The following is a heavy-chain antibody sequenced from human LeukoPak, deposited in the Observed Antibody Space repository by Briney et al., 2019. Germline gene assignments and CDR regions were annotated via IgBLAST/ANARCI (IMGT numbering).Heavy chain of an antibody. CDR2: IYYSGST. V-gene: IGHV4-31*03. Sequence: SETLSLTCTVSGGSISSGGYSWSWIRQHPGKGLEWIGYIYYSGSTYYNPSLKSRVTISVDTSKNQFSLKLSSVTAADTAVYYCARGPIGYCSSTSCYTPSAGYFQHWGQGTLVTVSS. CDR1: GGSISSGGYS. D-gene: IGHD2-2*02. J-gene: IGHJ1*01. CDR3: ARGPIGYCSSTSCYTPSAGYFQH.